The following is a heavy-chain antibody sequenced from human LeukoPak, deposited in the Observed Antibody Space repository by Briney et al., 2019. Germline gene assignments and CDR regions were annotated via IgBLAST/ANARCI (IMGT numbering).Heavy chain of an antibody. CDR3: ARASVLRYFDWGDAFEI. Sequence: GGSLRLSCAASGFTFDDYTMSWVRQAPGKGLEWVSGINWNGGSTGYADSVKGRFTISRDNAKNSLYLQMNSLRAEDTAVYYCARASVLRYFDWGDAFEIWGQGTMVTVSS. CDR2: INWNGGST. D-gene: IGHD3-9*01. CDR1: GFTFDDYT. J-gene: IGHJ3*02. V-gene: IGHV3-20*04.